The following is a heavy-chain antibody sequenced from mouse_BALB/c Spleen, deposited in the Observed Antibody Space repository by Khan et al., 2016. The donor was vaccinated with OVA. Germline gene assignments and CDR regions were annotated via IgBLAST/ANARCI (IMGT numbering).Heavy chain of an antibody. J-gene: IGHJ1*01. V-gene: IGHV5-9-3*01. CDR1: GFTFSTYA. Sequence: EVELVESGGGLVKSGGSLKLSCAASGFTFSTYAMSWVRQTPEKRLEWVATISTGDTYTYYPDSVKGRFTISRDNAKNTLYLQMSSLRSEDTAMYYCARPPITTVVATSYWFFDVRGAGTTVTVST. D-gene: IGHD1-1*01. CDR2: ISTGDTYT. CDR3: ARPPITTVVATSYWFFDV.